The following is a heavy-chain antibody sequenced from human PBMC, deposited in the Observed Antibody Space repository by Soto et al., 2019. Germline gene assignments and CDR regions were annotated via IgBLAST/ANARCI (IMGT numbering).Heavy chain of an antibody. CDR3: AREVIAATGTIRWFDP. CDR2: INDDGSST. J-gene: IGHJ5*02. V-gene: IGHV3-74*03. Sequence: PGGSLRLSCAASGFTFSRHWMHWVRQTTGKGPVWVSRINDDGSSTKYADSVKGRFTIARDNAKNTVFLQMSSLRAEDTAVYYCAREVIAATGTIRWFDPWGQGTLVTVSS. D-gene: IGHD6-25*01. CDR1: GFTFSRHW.